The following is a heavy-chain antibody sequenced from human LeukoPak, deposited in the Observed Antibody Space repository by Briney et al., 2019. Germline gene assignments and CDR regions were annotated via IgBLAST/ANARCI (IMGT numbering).Heavy chain of an antibody. CDR3: ARWTREYYDSSGCSY. D-gene: IGHD3-22*01. V-gene: IGHV3-7*01. CDR1: GFTFSRYW. Sequence: RGSLRLSCAASGFTFSRYWMSWVRQAPGKGLEWVANIKQDGSEKYYVDSVKGRFTISRDNAKNSLYLQMNSLRDEDTAVYYCARWTREYYDSSGCSYWGQGTLVTVSS. J-gene: IGHJ4*02. CDR2: IKQDGSEK.